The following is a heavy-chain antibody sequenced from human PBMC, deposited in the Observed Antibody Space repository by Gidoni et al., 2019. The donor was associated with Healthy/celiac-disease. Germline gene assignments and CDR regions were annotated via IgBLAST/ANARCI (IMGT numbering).Heavy chain of an antibody. Sequence: QVQLVESGGGVVPPGRSLSLSCAASGFTFSSYGMHWVRQAPGKGLEWVAVISYDGSKKYYADSVKGRFTISRDNSKNTLYLQMNSLRAEDTAVYYCAKSSAFDIWGQGTMVTVSS. J-gene: IGHJ3*02. CDR1: GFTFSSYG. CDR2: ISYDGSKK. CDR3: AKSSAFDI. V-gene: IGHV3-30*18.